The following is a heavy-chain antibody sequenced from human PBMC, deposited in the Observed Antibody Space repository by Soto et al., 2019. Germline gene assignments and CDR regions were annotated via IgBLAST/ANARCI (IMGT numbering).Heavy chain of an antibody. CDR1: GYSFTSYW. CDR3: ARTAAAGKYYYDVDV. CDR2: IYPGDSDT. V-gene: IGHV5-51*01. Sequence: PGESLKISCKGSGYSFTSYWIGWVRQMPGKGLEWMGIIYPGDSDTRYSPSFQGQVTISADKSISTAYLQWSSLKASDTAMYYCARTAAAGKYYYDVDVWRQGTTGTVSS. D-gene: IGHD6-13*01. J-gene: IGHJ6*02.